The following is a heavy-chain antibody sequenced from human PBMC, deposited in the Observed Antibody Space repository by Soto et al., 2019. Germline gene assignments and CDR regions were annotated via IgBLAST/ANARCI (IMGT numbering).Heavy chain of an antibody. V-gene: IGHV3-33*01. CDR2: IWYDGSEI. CDR3: ARAPSRWFGEFSTLDN. Sequence: QVQLVESGGGVVQPGRSLRLSCAASGFSFSSYGMHWVRQPPGKGLEWVAIIWYDGSEIYYADSVKGRFTISRDNSKNTVYLQMNSLTGEDTAVYYCARAPSRWFGEFSTLDNWGQGTLVTVSS. CDR1: GFSFSSYG. D-gene: IGHD3-10*01. J-gene: IGHJ4*02.